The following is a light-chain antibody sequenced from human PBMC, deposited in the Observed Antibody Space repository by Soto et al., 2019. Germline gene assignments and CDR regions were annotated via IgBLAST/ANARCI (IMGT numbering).Light chain of an antibody. CDR1: SSDVGAYDF. Sequence: QSVLAQPASVSGSPGQSVTISCTGTSSDVGAYDFVSWYQQHPDKAPKLMIYEVSNRPSGVSYRFSGSKSVNTATLTISGLQAEDEADYYCSSYTTSSTRAFGTGTKVTVL. J-gene: IGLJ1*01. CDR2: EVS. CDR3: SSYTTSSTRA. V-gene: IGLV2-14*03.